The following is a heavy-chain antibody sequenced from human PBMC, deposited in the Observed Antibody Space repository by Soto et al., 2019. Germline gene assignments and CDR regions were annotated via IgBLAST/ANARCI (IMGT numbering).Heavy chain of an antibody. J-gene: IGHJ6*02. CDR3: ARGERGYCDYVWGSYRLMDV. CDR2: ISSSSSYI. Sequence: LRLSCAASGFTFSSYSMNWVRQAPGKGLEWVSSISSSSSYIYYADSVKGRFTISRDNAKNSLYLQMNSLRAEDTAVYYCARGERGYCDYVWGSYRLMDVCGQGTTVTVSS. CDR1: GFTFSSYS. V-gene: IGHV3-21*01. D-gene: IGHD3-16*02.